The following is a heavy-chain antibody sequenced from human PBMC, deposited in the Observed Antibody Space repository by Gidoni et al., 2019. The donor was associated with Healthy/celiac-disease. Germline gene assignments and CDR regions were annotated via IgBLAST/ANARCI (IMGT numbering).Heavy chain of an antibody. J-gene: IGHJ5*02. V-gene: IGHV4-39*01. CDR1: GGSISSSSYY. CDR2: IYYSGST. CDR3: TSSSSGWFDP. Sequence: QLQLQESGPGLVKPSETLSLTCTVPGGSISSSSYYWGWIRQPPGKGLEWIGSIYYSGSTYYNPSLKSRVTISVDTSKNQFSLKLSSVTAADTAVYYCTSSSSGWFDPWGQGTLVTVSS. D-gene: IGHD6-6*01.